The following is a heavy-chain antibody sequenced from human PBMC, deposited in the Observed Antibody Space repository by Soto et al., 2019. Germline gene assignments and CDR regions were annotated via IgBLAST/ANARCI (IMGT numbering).Heavy chain of an antibody. CDR1: GFTFSSYA. V-gene: IGHV3-23*01. D-gene: IGHD3-10*01. CDR2: ISGSGGST. CDR3: VKDFLTYYYGSGNVDP. J-gene: IGHJ5*02. Sequence: PGGSLRLSCAASGFTFSSYAMSWVRQAPGKGLEWVPAISGSGGSTYYADSVKGRFTISRDNSKNTLYLQMNSLRAEDTAVYYCVKDFLTYYYGSGNVDPWGQGSLVTVSS.